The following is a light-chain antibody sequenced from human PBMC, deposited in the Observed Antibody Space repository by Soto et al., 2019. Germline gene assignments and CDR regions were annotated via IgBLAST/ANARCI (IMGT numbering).Light chain of an antibody. Sequence: EVVMTQSPVTLSVSPGERATLSCRASQSITTNLSWYQQKPGQAPRLLIYGASTRATGVPARLSGSGSGTQFTLTINSLQSEDFAVYYCQQYNDWPPQRTFGQGTRVDFK. CDR1: QSITTN. J-gene: IGKJ1*01. V-gene: IGKV3-15*01. CDR2: GAS. CDR3: QQYNDWPPQRT.